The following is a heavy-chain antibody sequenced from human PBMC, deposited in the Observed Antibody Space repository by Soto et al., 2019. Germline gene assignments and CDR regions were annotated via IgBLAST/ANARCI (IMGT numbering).Heavy chain of an antibody. Sequence: ASVKVSCKASGYTFTENQIHWLRRAPGQRLQWLGRIDPKSGDTTFAPTFQGRVTMTSDTSTNTAYLELTRLTSDDTAIYYCARRPILDYIRWCFDPWGLGSRVTVSS. CDR3: ARRPILDYIRWCFDP. J-gene: IGHJ5*02. D-gene: IGHD2-21*01. CDR2: IDPKSGDT. V-gene: IGHV1-2*02. CDR1: GYTFTENQ.